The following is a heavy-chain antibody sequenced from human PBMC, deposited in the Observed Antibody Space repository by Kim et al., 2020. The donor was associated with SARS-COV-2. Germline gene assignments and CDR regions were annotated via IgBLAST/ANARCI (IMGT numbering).Heavy chain of an antibody. CDR2: IIPIFGTA. CDR3: ARDDSGYDLYYGMDV. J-gene: IGHJ6*02. CDR1: GGTFSSYA. V-gene: IGHV1-69*13. Sequence: SVKVSCKASGGTFSSYAISWVRQAPGQGLEWMGGIIPIFGTANYAQKFQGRVTITADESTSTAYMELSSLRSEDTAVYYCARDDSGYDLYYGMDVWGQGTTVTVSS. D-gene: IGHD5-12*01.